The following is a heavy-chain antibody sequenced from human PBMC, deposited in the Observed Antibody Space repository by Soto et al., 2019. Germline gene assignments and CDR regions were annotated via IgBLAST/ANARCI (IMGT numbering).Heavy chain of an antibody. V-gene: IGHV3-48*02. D-gene: IGHD4-17*01. CDR2: ISSSSSTL. Sequence: EVQLVESGGGLVQPGGSLRLSCAASGFTFSSYSMNWVRQAPGKGLEWVSYISSSSSTLYYADSVKGRFTISRDNAKNSLYRQMNSLRDEDTAVYYCAREDYGDYSWGQGTLVTVSS. CDR1: GFTFSSYS. CDR3: AREDYGDYS. J-gene: IGHJ4*02.